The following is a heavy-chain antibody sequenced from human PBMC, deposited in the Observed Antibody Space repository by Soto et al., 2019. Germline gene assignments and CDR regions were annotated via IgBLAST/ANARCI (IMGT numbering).Heavy chain of an antibody. D-gene: IGHD6-19*01. CDR2: IYYSGRT. CDR1: GGSISSGGYF. J-gene: IGHJ4*02. CDR3: ARFAKKENPKVVGWYAFDF. V-gene: IGHV4-31*03. Sequence: VQLQESGPGLVKPSQTLSLTCSVSGGSISSGGYFWSWIRQHPGKGLEWIGNIYYSGRTYYNPSLESRVAMSVDTSKNQFTLEVSSVTAADTAMYYCARFAKKENPKVVGWYAFDFWGQGTLVTVSS.